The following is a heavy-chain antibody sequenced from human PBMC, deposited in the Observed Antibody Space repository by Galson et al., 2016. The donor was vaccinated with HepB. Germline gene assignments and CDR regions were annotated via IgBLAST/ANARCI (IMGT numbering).Heavy chain of an antibody. CDR1: GFSLSTSGVH. CDR3: AHSRTCWPTSTVYYDMDV. D-gene: IGHD2-15*01. V-gene: IGHV2-5*02. J-gene: IGHJ6*02. Sequence: PALVKPTQTLTLTCTFSGFSLSTSGVHVDWIRQPPGKALEWLALIYWDDNKRYSPSLKNRLTITKDTSKNQVVLTMTNMDPLDTATYYCAHSRTCWPTSTVYYDMDVWGQGTTVTVSS. CDR2: IYWDDNK.